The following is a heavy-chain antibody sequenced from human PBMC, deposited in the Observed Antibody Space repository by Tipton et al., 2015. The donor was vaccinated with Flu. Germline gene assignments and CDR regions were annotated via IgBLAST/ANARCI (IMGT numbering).Heavy chain of an antibody. Sequence: TLSLTCTASGGSISSGSYYWSWIRQPAGKGLEWIGRIYTSGSTDYNPSLKSRVTISVDTSKNQFSLKLSSVTAADTAVYYCARVTKTGDYDILTGYNPFDYWGQGTLVTVSS. D-gene: IGHD3-9*01. J-gene: IGHJ4*02. CDR3: ARVTKTGDYDILTGYNPFDY. V-gene: IGHV4-61*02. CDR2: IYTSGST. CDR1: GGSISSGSYY.